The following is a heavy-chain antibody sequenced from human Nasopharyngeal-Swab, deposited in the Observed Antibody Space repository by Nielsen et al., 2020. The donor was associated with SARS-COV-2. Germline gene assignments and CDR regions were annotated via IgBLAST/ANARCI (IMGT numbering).Heavy chain of an antibody. J-gene: IGHJ6*02. CDR2: INPKSDGT. V-gene: IGHV1-2*06. CDR1: GYTFTGYY. D-gene: IGHD2-2*01. CDR3: ARDMARYCSSTSCYAPGAYYYYGMDV. Sequence: ASVKVSCKASGYTFTGYYMHWVRQAPGQGLEGRGRINPKSDGTNYAQKFQGRVTMTRDTSISTAYMELSRLRSDDTAVYYCARDMARYCSSTSCYAPGAYYYYGMDVWGQGTTVTVSS.